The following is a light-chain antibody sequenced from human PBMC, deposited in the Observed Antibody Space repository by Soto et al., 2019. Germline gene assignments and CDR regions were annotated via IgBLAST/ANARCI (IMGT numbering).Light chain of an antibody. V-gene: IGLV7-46*01. CDR1: TGPVTTGLY. J-gene: IGLJ2*01. CDR3: LLVKSGVVI. CDR2: DST. Sequence: QAVVTQEPSLTVSPGGTVTLTCGASTGPVTTGLYPYWFQQKPGQAPRTLIYDSTNKHSWTPARFSASLLGGKAALTLSGAQPDDEADYYCLLVKSGVVIFGGGTKVTVL.